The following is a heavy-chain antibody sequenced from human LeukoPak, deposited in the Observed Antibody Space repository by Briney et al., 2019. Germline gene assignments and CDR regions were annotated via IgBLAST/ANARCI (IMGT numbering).Heavy chain of an antibody. CDR1: GYTFTSYY. J-gene: IGHJ3*02. D-gene: IGHD1-26*01. V-gene: IGHV1-46*01. CDR2: INPSGGST. Sequence: GASVKVSCKASGYTFTSYYMHWVRQAPGRGLEWMGIINPSGGSTSYAQKFQGRVTMTRDMSTSTVYMELSSLRSEDTAVYYCAKSRSRRGAFDIWGQGTMVTVSS. CDR3: AKSRSRRGAFDI.